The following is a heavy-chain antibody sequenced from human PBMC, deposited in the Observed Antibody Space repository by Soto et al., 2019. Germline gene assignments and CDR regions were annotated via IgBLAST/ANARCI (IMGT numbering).Heavy chain of an antibody. CDR2: IYYIGTT. D-gene: IGHD3-3*01. Sequence: PSETLSLTCSVSGGSISSSHWWSWVRQPPGKGPEWIGDIYYIGTTNYNPSLKSRVTISVDTSKNQFSLKLSSVTAVDTAMYYCARAINFDFWSDSQTGYYFDYWGQGTLVTVSS. CDR3: ARAINFDFWSDSQTGYYFDY. CDR1: GGSISSSHW. V-gene: IGHV4-4*02. J-gene: IGHJ4*02.